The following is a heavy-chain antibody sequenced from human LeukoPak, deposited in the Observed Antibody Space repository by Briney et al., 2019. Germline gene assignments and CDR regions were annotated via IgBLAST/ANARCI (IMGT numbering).Heavy chain of an antibody. Sequence: PGGSLRPSCAASGFIFSNYWMSWVRQAPGKGLEWVANIKQDGSEQYYVDSVEGRFTISRDNAKNSLFLQMNSLRAEDTAVYYCARERDDYDDPGPLDYWGQGTLVTVSS. CDR2: IKQDGSEQ. CDR1: GFIFSNYW. V-gene: IGHV3-7*01. J-gene: IGHJ4*02. CDR3: ARERDDYDDPGPLDY. D-gene: IGHD4-17*01.